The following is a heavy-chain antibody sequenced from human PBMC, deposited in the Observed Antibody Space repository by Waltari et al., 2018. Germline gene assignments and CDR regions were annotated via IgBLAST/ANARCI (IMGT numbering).Heavy chain of an antibody. D-gene: IGHD1-1*01. CDR2: IHYRGDT. CDR3: ARYGTGTKKNFDL. Sequence: QVQLQESGPGLVKPSETLSLTGTVSGGSFTDYYWSWIRQPPGKGLELIGYIHYRGDTNHNPSLKGRVTISSDTSPSQFSLELSSVTAADTAVYYCARYGTGTKKNFDLWGRGTLVTVSS. J-gene: IGHJ2*01. CDR1: GGSFTDYY. V-gene: IGHV4-59*08.